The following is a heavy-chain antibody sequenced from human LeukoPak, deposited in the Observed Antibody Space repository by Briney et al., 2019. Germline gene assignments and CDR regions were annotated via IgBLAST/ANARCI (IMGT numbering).Heavy chain of an antibody. J-gene: IGHJ4*02. Sequence: SETLSLTCTVSGGSISSGSYYWSWIRQPAGKGLEWIGRIYTSGSTNYNPSLKSRVTISVDTSKNQFSLKLSSVTAADTAVYYCARVIVVPALPYYFDYWGQGTLVTVSS. D-gene: IGHD2-2*01. CDR3: ARVIVVPALPYYFDY. CDR2: IYTSGST. V-gene: IGHV4-61*02. CDR1: GGSISSGSYY.